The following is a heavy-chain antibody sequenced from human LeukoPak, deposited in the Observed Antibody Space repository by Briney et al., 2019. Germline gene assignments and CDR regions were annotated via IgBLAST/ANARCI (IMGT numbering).Heavy chain of an antibody. D-gene: IGHD3-10*01. CDR1: GGSFSGYY. V-gene: IGHV4-34*01. CDR3: ARDYYGSGSLDY. CDR2: IYYSGST. Sequence: SETLSLTCAVYGGSFSGYYWSWIRQPPGKGLEWIGSIYYSGSTYYNPSLKSRVTISVDTCKNQFSLKLRSVTAADTAVYYCARDYYGSGSLDYWGQGTLVTVSS. J-gene: IGHJ4*02.